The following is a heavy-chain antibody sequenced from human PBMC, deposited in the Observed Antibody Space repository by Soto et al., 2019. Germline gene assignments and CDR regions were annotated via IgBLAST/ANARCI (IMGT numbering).Heavy chain of an antibody. CDR3: AHPGGRGAGIDV. D-gene: IGHD2-15*01. V-gene: IGHV2-5*02. Sequence: QITLKESGPALVKPTQTLTLTCTFSGFSVSTSGVGVAWFRQPPGKALEWIALIYWDANKRYSPFLQTRVTITKDTAEIQVVLTMTNMDPVDTATYSCAHPGGRGAGIDVWGQGTTVTVSS. J-gene: IGHJ6*02. CDR2: IYWDANK. CDR1: GFSVSTSGVG.